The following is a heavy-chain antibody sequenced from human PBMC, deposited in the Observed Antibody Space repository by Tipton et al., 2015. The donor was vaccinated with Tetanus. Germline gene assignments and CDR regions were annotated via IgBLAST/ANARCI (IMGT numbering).Heavy chain of an antibody. J-gene: IGHJ6*02. CDR3: AKDNVRGVVTPGYHGMDV. D-gene: IGHD3-10*01. V-gene: IGHV3-30*18. Sequence: SLRLSCVASGLTFRDYAMHWVRQAPGKGLEWVVVKPIDGGKTSYANSVKGRFIISRDKSNNTVYLQMNSLRPEDTAVYYCAKDNVRGVVTPGYHGMDVWGRGTTVAVS. CDR2: KPIDGGKT. CDR1: GLTFRDYA.